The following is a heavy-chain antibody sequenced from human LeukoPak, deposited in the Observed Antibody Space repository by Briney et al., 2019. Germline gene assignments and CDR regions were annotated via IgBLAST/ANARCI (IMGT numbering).Heavy chain of an antibody. Sequence: PGGSLRLSCAASGFTFSNYAMSWVRQAPGKGLEWVSGISGTSGTINYAAPVKGRFAISRDNSKNTLYLQMNSPRVDDMAVYYCAKRLGDPRAFDYWGQGTLVTVSS. CDR1: GFTFSNYA. D-gene: IGHD2-21*02. CDR2: ISGTSGTI. V-gene: IGHV3-23*01. J-gene: IGHJ4*02. CDR3: AKRLGDPRAFDY.